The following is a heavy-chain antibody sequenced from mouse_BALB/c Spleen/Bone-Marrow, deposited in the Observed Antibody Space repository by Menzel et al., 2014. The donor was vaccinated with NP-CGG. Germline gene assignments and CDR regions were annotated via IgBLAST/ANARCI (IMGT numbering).Heavy chain of an antibody. D-gene: IGHD2-3*01. CDR3: ARYDGYSDNAMDY. CDR1: GFTFTDYY. J-gene: IGHJ4*01. CDR2: IRNKANGYTT. Sequence: EVKLMESGGGLVQPGSSLRLSCATSGFTFTDYYMNWVRQPPGKALEWLGFIRNKANGYTTEFSASVKGRFTISRDNSQSILYLRMNTLRAEDSATYYCARYDGYSDNAMDYWGQGTSVTVSS. V-gene: IGHV7-3*02.